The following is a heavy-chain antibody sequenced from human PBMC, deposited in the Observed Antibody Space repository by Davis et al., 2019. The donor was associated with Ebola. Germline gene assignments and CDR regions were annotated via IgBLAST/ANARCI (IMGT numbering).Heavy chain of an antibody. D-gene: IGHD6-19*01. Sequence: GESLKISCAASGFTFSSYSMNWVRQAPGKGLEWVSYISSSSSTIYYADSVKGRFTISRDNAKNSLYLQMNSLRDEDTAVYYCARDGWNEPASSSGWYEGHYYYYGMDVWGQGTTVTVSS. J-gene: IGHJ6*02. V-gene: IGHV3-48*02. CDR2: ISSSSSTI. CDR3: ARDGWNEPASSSGWYEGHYYYYGMDV. CDR1: GFTFSSYS.